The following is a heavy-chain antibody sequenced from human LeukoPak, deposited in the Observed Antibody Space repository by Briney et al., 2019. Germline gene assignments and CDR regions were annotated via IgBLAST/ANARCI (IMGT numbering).Heavy chain of an antibody. CDR2: FDPEDGET. Sequence: ASVKVSCKVSGYTLTELSMHWVRQAPGKGLEWMGGFDPEDGETIYAQKFQGRVTMTEDTSTDTAYMELSSLRSEDTAVYYCATGGTSRQKHGWNVGFRGLGVDPWGQGTLVTVSS. CDR3: ATGGTSRQKHGWNVGFRGLGVDP. V-gene: IGHV1-24*01. J-gene: IGHJ5*02. CDR1: GYTLTELS. D-gene: IGHD3/OR15-3a*01.